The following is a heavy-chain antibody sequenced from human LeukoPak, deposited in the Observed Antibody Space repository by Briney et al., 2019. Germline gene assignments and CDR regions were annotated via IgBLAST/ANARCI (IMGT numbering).Heavy chain of an antibody. CDR1: GGSISSYY. CDR2: IYYSGST. CDR3: ARAKPYYDFWSGYYKAHAFDY. Sequence: SETLSLTCTVSGGSISSYYWSWIRQPPGKGLEWIGYIYYSGSTNYNPSLKSRVTISVDTSKNQFPLKLSSATAADTAVYYCARAKPYYDFWSGYYKAHAFDYWGQGTLVTVSS. D-gene: IGHD3-3*01. V-gene: IGHV4-59*01. J-gene: IGHJ4*02.